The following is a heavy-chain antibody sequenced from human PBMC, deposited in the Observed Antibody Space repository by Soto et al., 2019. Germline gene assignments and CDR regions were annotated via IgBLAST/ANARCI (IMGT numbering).Heavy chain of an antibody. CDR1: GFTFSSYA. Sequence: PGGFLRLSCAASGFTFSSYAMTWVRQGPGKGLEWVSSIWGNGEKTYYAVSVKGRFTMSRDNSKNTLFLQMNSLRAEDTAIYYCARDWRADEEGIDSWGQGTLVTVS. D-gene: IGHD3-10*01. CDR3: ARDWRADEEGIDS. CDR2: IWGNGEKT. V-gene: IGHV3-23*01. J-gene: IGHJ4*02.